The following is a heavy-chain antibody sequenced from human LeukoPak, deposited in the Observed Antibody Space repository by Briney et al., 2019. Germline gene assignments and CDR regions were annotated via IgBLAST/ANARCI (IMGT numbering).Heavy chain of an antibody. D-gene: IGHD2-2*01. CDR3: ASGIRDCSSTSCYPLDAFDI. CDR1: GGSISSYY. V-gene: IGHV4-59*01. J-gene: IGHJ3*02. CDR2: IYYSGST. Sequence: SETLSLTCTVSGGSISSYYWSWIRQPPGKGLEWIGYIYYSGSTNYNPSLKSRVTISVDTSKNQFSLKLSSVTAADTFFFHAASGIRDCSSTSCYPLDAFDIWGQGTMVTVSS.